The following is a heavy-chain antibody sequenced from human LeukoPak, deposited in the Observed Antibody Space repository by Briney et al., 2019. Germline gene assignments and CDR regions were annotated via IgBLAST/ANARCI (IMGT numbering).Heavy chain of an antibody. CDR2: ISGSG. CDR3: VREGYNNTWYRS. J-gene: IGHJ5*02. CDR1: GFTFSSYA. D-gene: IGHD6-13*01. V-gene: IGHV3-23*01. Sequence: GGSLRLSCVASGFTFSSYAMSWVRQAPGKGLEWVSVISGSGADSVKGRFTISRDNSKNTLYLQMNSLRAEDTAVYYCVREGYNNTWYRSWGQGTLVTVSS.